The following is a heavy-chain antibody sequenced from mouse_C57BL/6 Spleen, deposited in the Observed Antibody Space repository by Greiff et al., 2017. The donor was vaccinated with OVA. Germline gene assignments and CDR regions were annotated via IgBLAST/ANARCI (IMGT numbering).Heavy chain of an antibody. V-gene: IGHV3-1*01. Sequence: EVKLEESGPGMVKPSQSLSLTCTVTGYSITSGYDWHWIRHFPGNKLEWMGYISYSGSTNYNPSLKSRISITHDTSKNHFFLKLNSVTTEDTATYYCARRFYYYGSSGYFDVWGTGTTVTVSS. D-gene: IGHD1-1*01. CDR3: ARRFYYYGSSGYFDV. CDR1: GYSITSGYD. J-gene: IGHJ1*03. CDR2: ISYSGST.